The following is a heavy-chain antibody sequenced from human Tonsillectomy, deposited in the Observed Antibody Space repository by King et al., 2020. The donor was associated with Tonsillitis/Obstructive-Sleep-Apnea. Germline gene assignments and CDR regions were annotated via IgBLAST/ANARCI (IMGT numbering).Heavy chain of an antibody. Sequence: VQLVESGGDLVQPGGSLRLSCAVSGFNFRSYAMSWVRQAPWRGLEWVSAISGGGDSTYFSDSVKGRFTISRDNSKNTLYLQMNSLRAEDTAVYYCAKVPYWGQGTLVTVSS. CDR2: ISGGGDST. J-gene: IGHJ4*02. CDR3: AKVPY. V-gene: IGHV3-23*04. CDR1: GFNFRSYA.